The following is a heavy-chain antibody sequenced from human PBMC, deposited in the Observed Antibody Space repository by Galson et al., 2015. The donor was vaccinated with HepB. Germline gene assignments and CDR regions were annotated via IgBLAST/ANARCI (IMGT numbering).Heavy chain of an antibody. Sequence: SLRLSCAASGFTFSSYSMNWVRQAPGKGLEWVSSISSGSTYIYYADSVKGRFTVSRDNAKNSLYQQMNSLRAEDTAVYYCARGDIVGPSHPFFFEYWGQGTPVTVSS. CDR1: GFTFSSYS. D-gene: IGHD5-12*01. V-gene: IGHV3-21*01. J-gene: IGHJ4*02. CDR2: ISSGSTYI. CDR3: ARGDIVGPSHPFFFEY.